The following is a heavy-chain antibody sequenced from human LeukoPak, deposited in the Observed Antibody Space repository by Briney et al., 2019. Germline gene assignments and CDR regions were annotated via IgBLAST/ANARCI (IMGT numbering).Heavy chain of an antibody. Sequence: PGGSLRLSCAASGFTFGSYAMSWVRQAPGKGLEWVSALSGSGGSTYYADSVKGRFTISRDNSKNTLYLQKNSLRAEDTAVYYCTTEVLEGATDGTFDIWGQGTMVTVSS. CDR2: LSGSGGST. CDR1: GFTFGSYA. CDR3: TTEVLEGATDGTFDI. V-gene: IGHV3-23*01. J-gene: IGHJ3*02. D-gene: IGHD1-26*01.